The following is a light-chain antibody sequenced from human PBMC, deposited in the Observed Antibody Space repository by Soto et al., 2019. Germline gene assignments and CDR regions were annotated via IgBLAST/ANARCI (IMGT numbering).Light chain of an antibody. J-gene: IGLJ1*01. CDR2: NNS. V-gene: IGLV1-44*01. CDR1: SSNIGSNT. CDR3: AAWDDRLNGHYV. Sequence: QSVLTQPPSASGTPGQRVTISCSGSSSNIGSNTVNWYQQLPGTAPKLLIYNNSQRPSGVPDRFSGSKSGTSASLAISGLQSEDEADYYCAAWDDRLNGHYVIGTGTKVTVL.